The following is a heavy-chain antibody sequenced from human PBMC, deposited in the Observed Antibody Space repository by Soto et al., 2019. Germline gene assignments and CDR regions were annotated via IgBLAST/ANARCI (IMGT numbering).Heavy chain of an antibody. CDR2: IYHSGGT. V-gene: IGHV4-30-2*01. CDR3: ARDQLEGNWFDP. D-gene: IGHD1-1*01. Sequence: SETLSLTCAVSGGSISSGGYSWNWIRQPPGKGLEWIGYIYHSGGTLYNPSLKNRVSIPVDKSKNQFSLKLTSVTAADTAVYYCARDQLEGNWFDPWGQGVLVTVSS. CDR1: GGSISSGGYS. J-gene: IGHJ5*02.